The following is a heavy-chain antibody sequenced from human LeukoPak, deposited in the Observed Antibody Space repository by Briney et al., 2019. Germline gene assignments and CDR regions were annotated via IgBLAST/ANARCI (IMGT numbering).Heavy chain of an antibody. J-gene: IGHJ3*02. V-gene: IGHV3-30*18. Sequence: PGGSLRLSCAAPGFTFSSYGMHWVRQAPGKGLEWVAVISYDGSNKYYADSVEGRFTISRGNSKNTLYLQMNSLRAEDTAVYYCAKVGIVATIGDAFDIWGQGTMVTVSS. CDR1: GFTFSSYG. CDR2: ISYDGSNK. D-gene: IGHD5-12*01. CDR3: AKVGIVATIGDAFDI.